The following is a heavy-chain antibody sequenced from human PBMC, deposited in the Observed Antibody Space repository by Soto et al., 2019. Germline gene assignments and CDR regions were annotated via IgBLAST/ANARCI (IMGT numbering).Heavy chain of an antibody. CDR2: IWYDGSNK. CDR1: GFTFSSYG. Sequence: GGSLRLSCAASGFTFSSYGMHWVRQAPGKGLEWVAVIWYDGSNKYYADSVKGRFTISRDNSKNTLYLQMNSLRAEDTAVYYCARARHNYGYYVAPGGGYGMDVWGQGTTVTVSS. J-gene: IGHJ6*02. V-gene: IGHV3-33*01. CDR3: ARARHNYGYYVAPGGGYGMDV. D-gene: IGHD4-17*01.